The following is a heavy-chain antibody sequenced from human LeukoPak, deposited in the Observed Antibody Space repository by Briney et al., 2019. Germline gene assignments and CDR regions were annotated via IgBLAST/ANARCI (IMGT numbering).Heavy chain of an antibody. CDR2: IYYTGIT. V-gene: IGHV4-59*01. D-gene: IGHD4-17*01. CDR1: GGSISGYY. Sequence: SETLSLTCTVSGGSISGYYWSWIRPPPGRGLEWIGYIYYTGITNYNPSLESRVTISVDTSKSQFSLKLTSVSAADTAMYFCARDLAYGDYFFDQWGQGTLVTVSS. CDR3: ARDLAYGDYFFDQ. J-gene: IGHJ4*02.